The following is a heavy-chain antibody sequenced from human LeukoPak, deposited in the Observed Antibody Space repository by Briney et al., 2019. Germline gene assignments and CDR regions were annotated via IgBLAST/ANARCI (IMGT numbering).Heavy chain of an antibody. CDR2: IKHDGSDK. J-gene: IGHJ4*02. CDR1: GFTFSNHW. CDR3: ARGGHRQKEF. V-gene: IGHV3-7*01. Sequence: GGSLRLSCSASGFTFSNHWMTWVRQSPGKGLEWVAIIKHDGSDKYCVDSVKGRFTISRDNAKNSLYLQMSSLRAEDTAVYYCARGGHRQKEFWGQGTLVTVSS. D-gene: IGHD3-10*01.